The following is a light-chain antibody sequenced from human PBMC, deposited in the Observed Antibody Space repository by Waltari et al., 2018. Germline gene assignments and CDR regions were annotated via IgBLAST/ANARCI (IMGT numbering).Light chain of an antibody. J-gene: IGKJ2*01. CDR2: GAS. CDR1: QRVSSDS. Sequence: EIVLTQSPDTLSLSPGERATLSCRASQRVSSDSLAWYQQKHGQAPRLLIYGASSRATGIPDRFSDSGSGTDFTLTVSRLEPEDFAVYYCQQYGSSPYTFGQGTKVDIK. V-gene: IGKV3-20*01. CDR3: QQYGSSPYT.